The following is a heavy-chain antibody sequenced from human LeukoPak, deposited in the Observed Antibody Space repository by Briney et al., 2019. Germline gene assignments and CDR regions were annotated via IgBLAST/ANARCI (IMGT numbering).Heavy chain of an antibody. D-gene: IGHD6-19*01. CDR1: GGSISSSSYY. CDR3: ARQKQWLEI. V-gene: IGHV4-39*01. Sequence: SETLSLTCTVSGGSISSSSYYWGWIRQPPGKGLEWIGSIYYSGSTYYNPSLKSRVTISVDTSKNQFSLKLSSVTAADTAVYYRARQKQWLEIWGQGTLDTVSS. CDR2: IYYSGST. J-gene: IGHJ4*02.